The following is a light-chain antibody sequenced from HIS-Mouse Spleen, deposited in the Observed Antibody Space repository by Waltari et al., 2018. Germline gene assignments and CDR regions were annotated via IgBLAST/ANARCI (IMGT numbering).Light chain of an antibody. J-gene: IGLJ2*01. V-gene: IGLV3-21*02. Sequence: SYVLTQPPSVSVAPGQTARITCGGNNIGSKSVHGYQQKPGQAPVLVVYDDNDRPSGIPERFSGSNSGNTATLTISRVEAGDEADYYCQVWDSSSDPHVVFGGGTKLTVL. CDR3: QVWDSSSDPHVV. CDR2: DDN. CDR1: NIGSKS.